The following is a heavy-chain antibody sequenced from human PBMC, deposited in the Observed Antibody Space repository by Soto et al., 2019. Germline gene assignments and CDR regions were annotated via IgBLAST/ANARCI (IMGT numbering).Heavy chain of an antibody. J-gene: IGHJ4*02. Sequence: SETLSLTCTVSGGSISSSSYYWGWIRQPPGKGLEWIGSIYYSGSTYYNPSLKSRVTISVDTSKNQFSLKLSSVTAADTAVYYCASSYYCDTSGYYSIWGQGTLVSVSS. CDR1: GGSISSSSYY. D-gene: IGHD3-22*01. V-gene: IGHV4-39*01. CDR3: ASSYYCDTSGYYSI. CDR2: IYYSGST.